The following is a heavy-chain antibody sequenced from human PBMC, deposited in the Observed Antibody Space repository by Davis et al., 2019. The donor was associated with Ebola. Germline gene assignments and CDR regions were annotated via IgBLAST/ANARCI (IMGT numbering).Heavy chain of an antibody. V-gene: IGHV3-48*02. D-gene: IGHD3-10*01. Sequence: GESLKISCAASGFDFSNYNINWVRQAPGKGLEWVSYISSTSKTIYYADSAKGRFTISRDNAKNSLFLQMSSRRDEDMAVYYCARSSYYAGSGTFYTFDYWGQGTLVTVSS. CDR2: ISSTSKTI. CDR3: ARSSYYAGSGTFYTFDY. J-gene: IGHJ4*02. CDR1: GFDFSNYN.